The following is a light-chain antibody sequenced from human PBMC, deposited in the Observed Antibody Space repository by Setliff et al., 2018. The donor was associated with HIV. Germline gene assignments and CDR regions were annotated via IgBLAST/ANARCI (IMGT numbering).Light chain of an antibody. Sequence: QSALTQPASVSGSPGQSITISCTGSSSDVGGYDYVSWYQQYPGKAPKLLIFDVSHRRSGISNRFSGSKSDNTASLTISELQPEDEADYYCCSYTTSNNGVVFGGGTKVTVL. CDR1: SSDVGGYDY. J-gene: IGLJ2*01. CDR3: CSYTTSNNGVV. V-gene: IGLV2-14*01. CDR2: DVS.